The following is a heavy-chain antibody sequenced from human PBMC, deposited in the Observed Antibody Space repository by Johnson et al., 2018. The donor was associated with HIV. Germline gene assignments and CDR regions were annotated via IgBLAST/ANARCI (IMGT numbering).Heavy chain of an antibody. CDR3: ARVQLLADDVFDF. CDR2: INSDGSST. J-gene: IGHJ3*01. V-gene: IGHV3-74*01. CDR1: GFTFSTNW. D-gene: IGHD3-10*01. Sequence: VQLVESGGDLVQPGGSLRLSCVGSGFTFSTNWMHWVRQAPGKGLVWVSRINSDGSSTSYADSVKGRFTISRDNAKNTLYLQMDSLGAEDTAVYYCARVQLLADDVFDFWGQGTMVTVSS.